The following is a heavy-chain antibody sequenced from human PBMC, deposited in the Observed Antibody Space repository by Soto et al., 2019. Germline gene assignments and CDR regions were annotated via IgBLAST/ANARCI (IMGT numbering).Heavy chain of an antibody. CDR3: ATGNDYDSSCYYGDFYYGMDV. CDR2: IIPIFGTA. V-gene: IGHV1-69*12. J-gene: IGHJ6*02. D-gene: IGHD3-22*01. CDR1: GGTFNNYA. Sequence: QVQLVQSGAEVKRPGSSVKVSCKASGGTFNNYATSWVRQAPGQGLEWMGGIIPIFGTANYPQKCQGRVAMTADESTNTAYMEVRSLRSEDTAVYFCATGNDYDSSCYYGDFYYGMDVGGQGTTVTVS.